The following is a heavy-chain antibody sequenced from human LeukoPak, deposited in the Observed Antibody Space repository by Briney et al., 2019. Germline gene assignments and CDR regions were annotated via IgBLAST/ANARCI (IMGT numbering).Heavy chain of an antibody. V-gene: IGHV5-51*01. D-gene: IGHD5-24*01. CDR3: ARGWLQNSDQFDY. J-gene: IGHJ4*02. CDR2: IYPGDSDT. CDR1: GYSFTSYW. Sequence: GESLKISCKGSGYSFTSYWIVWVRQMPEKGLEWMGVIYPGDSDTKYSPSFQGQVTISADKSISTAYLQWSSLKASDTAVYYCARGWLQNSDQFDYWGQGTLVTVSS.